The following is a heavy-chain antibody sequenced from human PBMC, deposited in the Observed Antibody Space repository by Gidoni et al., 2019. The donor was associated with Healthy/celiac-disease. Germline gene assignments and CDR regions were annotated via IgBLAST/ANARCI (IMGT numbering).Heavy chain of an antibody. CDR1: GFTFSSYG. Sequence: QVQLVESGGGVVQPGRSLRLSCAASGFTFSSYGMHWVRQAPGKGLEWVAVISYDGSNKYYADSVKGRFTISRDNSKNTLYLQMNSLRAEDTAVYYCAKTMTHYGSPDYWGQGTLVTVSS. J-gene: IGHJ4*02. CDR3: AKTMTHYGSPDY. CDR2: ISYDGSNK. D-gene: IGHD3-10*01. V-gene: IGHV3-30*18.